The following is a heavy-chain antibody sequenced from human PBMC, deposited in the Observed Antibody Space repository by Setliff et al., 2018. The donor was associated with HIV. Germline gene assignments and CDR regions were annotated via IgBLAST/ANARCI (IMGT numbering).Heavy chain of an antibody. CDR3: ARDWRSGYDLNFDY. CDR1: GFTFRSYC. V-gene: IGHV3-23*01. CDR2: ITGDGSYT. D-gene: IGHD5-12*01. J-gene: IGHJ4*02. Sequence: GGSLRLSCAASGFTFRSYCMAWVRQAPGKGLEWVSVITGDGSYTYYADSVKGRFTISRDNSKSTLYLQLNSLRAEDTAVYHCARDWRSGYDLNFDYWGQGTLVTVSS.